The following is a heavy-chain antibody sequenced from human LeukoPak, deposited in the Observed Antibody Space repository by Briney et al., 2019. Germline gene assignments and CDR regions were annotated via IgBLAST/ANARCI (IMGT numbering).Heavy chain of an antibody. D-gene: IGHD6-13*01. CDR3: ARGDSSSWYGDWFDP. V-gene: IGHV1-3*01. J-gene: IGHJ5*02. Sequence: ASVKVSCKASGYTFTSYAMHWVRQAPGQRLEWMGWINAGNGNTKYSQKFQGRVTITRNTSISTAYMELSSLRSEDTAVYYCARGDSSSWYGDWFDPWGQGTLVTVSS. CDR1: GYTFTSYA. CDR2: INAGNGNT.